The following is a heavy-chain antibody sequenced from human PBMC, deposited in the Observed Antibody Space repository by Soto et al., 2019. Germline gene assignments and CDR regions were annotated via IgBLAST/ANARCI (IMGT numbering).Heavy chain of an antibody. Sequence: QVQLVESGGGSVKPGGSLRLSCAASGFIFSDYYMSWIRQAPGKGLEWVSYIGRSSSPIYYADSVKGRFTVSRDDAKNSLFLQMNSLRAEDTAVYYCARATRVVGATSDYWGQGTLVTVSS. CDR2: IGRSSSPI. V-gene: IGHV3-11*01. J-gene: IGHJ4*02. CDR3: ARATRVVGATSDY. D-gene: IGHD1-26*01. CDR1: GFIFSDYY.